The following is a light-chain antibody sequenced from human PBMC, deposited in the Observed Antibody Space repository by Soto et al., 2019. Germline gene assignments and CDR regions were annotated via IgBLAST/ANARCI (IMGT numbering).Light chain of an antibody. CDR2: ATS. CDR3: QQTHRLPRS. CDR1: PGVGGW. V-gene: IGKV1-12*01. Sequence: IQMTQSPSYVSAAVVDIVTMTCRASPGVGGWLAWYQQKPGKVPKLLIYATSSLHSGVPSRFSGSGSGTDFTLRISSLQPEDVATYYCQQTHRLPRSFGPGTKVDIK. J-gene: IGKJ3*01.